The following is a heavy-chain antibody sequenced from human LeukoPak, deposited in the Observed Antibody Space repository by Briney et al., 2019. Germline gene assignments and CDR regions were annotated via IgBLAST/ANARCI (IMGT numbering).Heavy chain of an antibody. CDR1: GDSIVSGSYY. J-gene: IGHJ5*01. Sequence: SQTLSLTCTVSGDSIVSGSYYWTWIRQPAGKTLEWIGRVYTSGSTNYNPSVESRATISINTADNQFSLRLSSVTAADTAIYYCARDWWHRGHWFDSWRQGTLVTVSS. CDR2: VYTSGST. D-gene: IGHD2-15*01. V-gene: IGHV4-61*02. CDR3: ARDWWHRGHWFDS.